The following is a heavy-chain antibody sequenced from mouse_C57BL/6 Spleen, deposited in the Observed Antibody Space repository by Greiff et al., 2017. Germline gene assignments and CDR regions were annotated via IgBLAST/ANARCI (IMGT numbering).Heavy chain of an antibody. CDR3: ARSFYYDYDAAY. D-gene: IGHD2-4*01. CDR2: IYPESGNT. V-gene: IGHV1-76*01. Sequence: VQLQQSGAELVRPGASVKLSCKASGYTFTDYYINWVKQRPGQGLEWIARIYPESGNTYYNEKFKGKATLTAEKSSSTAYMQLSSLTSEDSAVYFCARSFYYDYDAAYWGQGTLVTVSA. CDR1: GYTFTDYY. J-gene: IGHJ3*01.